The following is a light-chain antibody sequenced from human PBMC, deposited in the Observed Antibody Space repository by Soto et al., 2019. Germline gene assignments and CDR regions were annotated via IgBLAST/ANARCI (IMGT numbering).Light chain of an antibody. CDR1: QDITRW. CDR3: QPSHSFPVT. CDR2: AAS. V-gene: IGKV1-12*01. J-gene: IGKJ5*01. Sequence: DIQMTQSPSSVSAVVGDRVTINCRASQDITRWLAWYQQQPGRAPKHLIYAASTFQGGVPSRFSGSGSGTDFTLTISSLRPEDFATYYCQPSHSFPVTFFQGTRLEI.